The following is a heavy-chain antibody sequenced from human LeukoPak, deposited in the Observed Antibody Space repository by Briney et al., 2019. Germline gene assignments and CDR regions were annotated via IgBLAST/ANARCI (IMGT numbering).Heavy chain of an antibody. CDR1: GFTFSSYS. D-gene: IGHD6-19*01. CDR2: ISSSSSYI. J-gene: IGHJ4*02. V-gene: IGHV3-21*01. CDR3: ARGLMVAGNGRDY. Sequence: GGPLRLSCAASGFTFSSYSMNWVRQAPGKGLEWVSSISSSSSYIYYADSVKGRFTISRDNAKNSLYLQMNSLRAEDTAAYYCARGLMVAGNGRDYWGQGTLVTVSS.